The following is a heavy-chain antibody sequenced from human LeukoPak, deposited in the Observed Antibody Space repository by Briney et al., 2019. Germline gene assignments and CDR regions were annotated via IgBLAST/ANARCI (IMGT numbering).Heavy chain of an antibody. Sequence: GGSLRLSCEASGFTFSSYGMHWVRQAPGKGLEWVAVISYDGSNKYYADSVKGRFTISRDNAKNSLYLRMNSLRAEDTAVYYCARVSGYSSSWYGALDYWGQGTLVTVSS. V-gene: IGHV3-30*03. CDR2: ISYDGSNK. D-gene: IGHD6-13*01. CDR1: GFTFSSYG. J-gene: IGHJ4*02. CDR3: ARVSGYSSSWYGALDY.